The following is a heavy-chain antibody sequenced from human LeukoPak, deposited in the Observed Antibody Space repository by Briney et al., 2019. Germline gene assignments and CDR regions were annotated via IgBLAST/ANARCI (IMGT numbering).Heavy chain of an antibody. CDR1: GGSISSYY. CDR2: IYYSGST. J-gene: IGHJ4*02. V-gene: IGHV4-59*01. D-gene: IGHD6-13*01. CDR3: ATVSPVRAATGTGFSFDY. Sequence: KPSETLSLTCTVSGGSISSYYWNWIRQPPGKGLEWIGYIYYSGSTNYNPSLKSRVTISVDTSKNQFSLKLSSVTAADTAMYYCATVSPVRAATGTGFSFDYWGQGTLVTVSS.